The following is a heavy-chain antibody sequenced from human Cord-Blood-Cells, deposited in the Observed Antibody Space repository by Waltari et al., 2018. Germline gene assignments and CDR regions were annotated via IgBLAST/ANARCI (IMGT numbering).Heavy chain of an antibody. D-gene: IGHD6-13*01. Sequence: QVQLQESGPGLVKPSETLSLTCTVSGGSISSYYWSWTRQPAGKGLEWIGRIYTSGSTNYNPSLKSRVTMSVDTSKNQFSLKLSSVTAADTAVYYCARDKGSSSWYFFDYWGQGTLVTVSS. V-gene: IGHV4-4*07. CDR3: ARDKGSSSWYFFDY. CDR2: IYTSGST. J-gene: IGHJ4*02. CDR1: GGSISSYY.